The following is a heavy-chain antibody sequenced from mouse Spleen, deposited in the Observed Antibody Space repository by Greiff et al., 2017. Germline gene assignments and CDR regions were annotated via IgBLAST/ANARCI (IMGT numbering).Heavy chain of an antibody. V-gene: IGHV5-17*01. Sequence: EVQVVESGGGLVKPGGSLKLSCAASGFTFSDYGMHWVAYISSGSSTIYYADTVKGRFTISRDNAKNTLFLQMTSLRSEDTAMYYCARSSLLGWYFDVWGTGTTVTVSS. CDR1: GFTFSDYG. CDR2: ISSGSSTI. CDR3: ARSSLLGWYFDV. J-gene: IGHJ1*03.